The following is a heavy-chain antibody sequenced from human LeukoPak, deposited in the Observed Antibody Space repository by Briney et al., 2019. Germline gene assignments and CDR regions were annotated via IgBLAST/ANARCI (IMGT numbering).Heavy chain of an antibody. CDR2: INPNSGGT. D-gene: IGHD2-2*01. CDR1: GYTFTGYY. CDR3: ARANALYCSSTSCLFDY. J-gene: IGHJ4*02. V-gene: IGHV1-2*02. Sequence: GASVKVSCKASGYTFTGYYMHWVRQPPGQGLEWMAWINPNSGGTYYAQNFNDRITMTRDTSISTAYMELSRLRSDDTAIYYCARANALYCSSTSCLFDYWGQGTLVTVSS.